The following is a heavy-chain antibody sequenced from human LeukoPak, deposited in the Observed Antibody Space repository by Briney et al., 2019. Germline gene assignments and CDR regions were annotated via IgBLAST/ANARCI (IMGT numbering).Heavy chain of an antibody. CDR1: GYTFTSYG. D-gene: IGHD6-13*01. V-gene: IGHV1-18*01. J-gene: IGHJ4*02. Sequence: ASVKVSCKASGYTFTSYGISWVRQAPGQGLEWMVWISACNGNTNDAQKLQGRVTMTTDTSTSPAYMELRSLRSDDTAVYYCARDRVYMAAAAPFDYWGQGTLVTVSS. CDR2: ISACNGNT. CDR3: ARDRVYMAAAAPFDY.